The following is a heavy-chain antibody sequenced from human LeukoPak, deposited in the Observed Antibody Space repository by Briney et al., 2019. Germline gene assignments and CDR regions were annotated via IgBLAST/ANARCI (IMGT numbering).Heavy chain of an antibody. CDR2: ISYDGSNK. CDR1: GFTFSSYG. Sequence: PGGSLRLSCAASGFTFSSYGMHWVRQAPGKGLEWVAVISYDGSNKYYADSVKGRFTISRDNAKNSLYLQMNSLRAEDTAVYYCARVPPAMGYCSSTCCYGWGQGTLVTVSS. CDR3: ARVPPAMGYCSSTCCYG. J-gene: IGHJ4*02. V-gene: IGHV3-30*03. D-gene: IGHD2-2*01.